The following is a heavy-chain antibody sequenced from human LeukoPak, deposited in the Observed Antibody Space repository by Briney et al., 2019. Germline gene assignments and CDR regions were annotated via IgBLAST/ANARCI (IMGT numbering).Heavy chain of an antibody. CDR1: RFTFSTYG. Sequence: GGSLRLSCAASRFTFSTYGMNWVRQTPGKGLEWVAAMSGSCNRAYHADSGKGRFTISRDYSKNMLYLQMNSLSAEDTALYYCAKDADISVELVVITSFDSWGQGTPVTVSS. J-gene: IGHJ4*02. D-gene: IGHD3-22*01. CDR2: MSGSCNRA. CDR3: AKDADISVELVVITSFDS. V-gene: IGHV3-23*01.